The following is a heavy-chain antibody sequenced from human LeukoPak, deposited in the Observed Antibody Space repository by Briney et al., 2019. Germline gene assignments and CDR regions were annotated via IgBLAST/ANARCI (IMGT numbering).Heavy chain of an antibody. D-gene: IGHD6-19*01. CDR1: GGSICSYY. V-gene: IGHV4-59*01. J-gene: IGHJ5*02. CDR3: ARESAVGDWCDP. Sequence: SETLSLICTVSGGSICSYYWSWMRRPPGRGVEWLGYTYYSGSTNYNPSLKGRVTLSVATSKNQFSLKLSAVTAADTAVYYCARESAVGDWCDPWGEGTRVTVST. CDR2: TYYSGST.